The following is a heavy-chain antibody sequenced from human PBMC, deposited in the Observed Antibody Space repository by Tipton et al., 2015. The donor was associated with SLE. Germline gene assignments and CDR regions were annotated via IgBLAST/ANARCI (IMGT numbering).Heavy chain of an antibody. J-gene: IGHJ3*02. CDR1: GFSFDNYT. D-gene: IGHD2-8*02. V-gene: IGHV3-43*01. CDR2: ISWDAFNT. Sequence: SLRLSCAASGFSFDNYTLYWVRQAPGKGLEWVSLISWDAFNTFYGDSVKGRFTISRDNSKNSLYLQMNSLSTEDTALYYCAKDIVYWGSLAFDIWGQGTMVTVSS. CDR3: AKDIVYWGSLAFDI.